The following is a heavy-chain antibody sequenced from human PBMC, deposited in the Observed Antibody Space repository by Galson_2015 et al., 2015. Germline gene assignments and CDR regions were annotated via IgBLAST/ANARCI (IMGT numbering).Heavy chain of an antibody. CDR2: IIPIFGTA. D-gene: IGHD2-2*01. CDR1: GGTFSSYA. V-gene: IGHV1-69*13. Sequence: SVKVSCKASGGTFSSYAISWVRQAPGQGLEWMGGIIPIFGTANYAQKFQGRVTITADESTSTAYMELSSLRSEDTAVYYCATPSEGIEVVPHDYYYGMDVWGQGTTVTVSS. J-gene: IGHJ6*02. CDR3: ATPSEGIEVVPHDYYYGMDV.